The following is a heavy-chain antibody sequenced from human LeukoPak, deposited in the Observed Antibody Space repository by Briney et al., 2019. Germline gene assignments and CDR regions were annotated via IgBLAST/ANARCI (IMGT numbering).Heavy chain of an antibody. CDR3: VRGGCYYGPSD. V-gene: IGHV4-4*07. Sequence: PSETLSLTCTVSGGSISSYYWSWIRQPAGKGLEWIGRTYTSGSINYNPSLKSRVTMSVDTSKNQFSLKLRSVTAADTAVYYCVRGGCYYGPSDWGQGTLVTVSS. J-gene: IGHJ4*02. CDR1: GGSISSYY. D-gene: IGHD3-10*01. CDR2: TYTSGSI.